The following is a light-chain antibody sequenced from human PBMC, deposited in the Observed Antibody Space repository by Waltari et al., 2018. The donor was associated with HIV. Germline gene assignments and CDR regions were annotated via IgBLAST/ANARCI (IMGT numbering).Light chain of an antibody. CDR1: SSDVGAYTL. CDR2: EVT. CDR3: CSSAGSGLV. V-gene: IGLV2-23*02. Sequence: QSALTQSASVSGSPGQSITISCTGTSSDVGAYTLFSWYQQPPGDVPKLLIYEVTKRPSGVSTRFAGSNAGNTASLTISGLQAEDEADYYCCSSAGSGLVFGGGTKLTVL. J-gene: IGLJ3*02.